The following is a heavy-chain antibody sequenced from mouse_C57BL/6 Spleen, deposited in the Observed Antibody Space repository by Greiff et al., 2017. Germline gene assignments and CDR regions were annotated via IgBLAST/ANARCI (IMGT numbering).Heavy chain of an antibody. V-gene: IGHV1-55*01. CDR1: GYTFTSYW. J-gene: IGHJ2*01. D-gene: IGHD1-1*01. CDR3: AREENYYGSSPFDY. CDR2: IYPGSGST. Sequence: QVQLQQPGAELVKPGASVKMSCKASGYTFTSYWITWVKQRPGQGLEWIGAIYPGSGSTNYNEKFKSKATLTVVTSSSTAYMMLSSLTSEDYAVFYCAREENYYGSSPFDYWGQGTTLTVSS.